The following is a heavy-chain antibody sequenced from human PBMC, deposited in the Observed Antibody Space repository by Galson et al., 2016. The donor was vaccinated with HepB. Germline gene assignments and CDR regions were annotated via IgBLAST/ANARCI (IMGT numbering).Heavy chain of an antibody. CDR2: ISGGGDVT. D-gene: IGHD6-6*01. CDR1: GFTFSDWY. J-gene: IGHJ1*01. V-gene: IGHV3-11*01. Sequence: SLRLSCAASGFTFSDWYMSWLRQAPGKELESISLISGGGDVTLYADSVRGRFTISRDNAKNSLFLQMNSLRADDTAVYYCARGPRHLEYWGQGTPVTVSS. CDR3: ARGPRHLEY.